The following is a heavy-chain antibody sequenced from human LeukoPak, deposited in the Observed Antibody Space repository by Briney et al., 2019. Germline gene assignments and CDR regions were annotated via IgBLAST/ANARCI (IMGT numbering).Heavy chain of an antibody. D-gene: IGHD2-2*01. V-gene: IGHV1-46*01. CDR1: GYTFTSYY. CDR2: INPSGGST. J-gene: IGHJ4*02. CDR3: ARDRLQYCSSTSCSTRGSFDY. Sequence: ATVKVSCKASGYTFTSYYMHWVRQAPGQGLEWMGIINPSGGSTSYAQKFQGRVTMTRDTSTSTVYMELSSLRPEDTAVYYCARDRLQYCSSTSCSTRGSFDYWGQGTLVTVSS.